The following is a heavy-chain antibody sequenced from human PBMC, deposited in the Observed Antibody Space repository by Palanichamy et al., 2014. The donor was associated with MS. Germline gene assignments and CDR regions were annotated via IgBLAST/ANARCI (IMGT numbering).Heavy chain of an antibody. Sequence: QVQLQESGPGLVKPSETLSLTCTVSGGSMTNYYWSWIRQPPGRGLEWIAYIFYSGSTTYNPSLKSRVSISVDTSKNQLTLILSSVTAADTAVYFCARVRGGITGATGFDYWGQGTLVTVSS. V-gene: IGHV4-59*01. J-gene: IGHJ4*02. CDR1: GGSMTNYY. CDR3: ARVRGGITGATGFDY. D-gene: IGHD1-20*01. CDR2: IFYSGST.